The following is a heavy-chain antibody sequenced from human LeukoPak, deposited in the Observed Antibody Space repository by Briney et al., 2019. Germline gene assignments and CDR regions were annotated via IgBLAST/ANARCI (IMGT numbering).Heavy chain of an antibody. CDR3: ARGRSAYYYGSSGYPVYFDY. Sequence: PSETLSLTCAVYGGSFSGYYWSWIRQPPGKGLEWIGEINHSGSTNYNPSLKSRVTISVDTSKNQFSLKLSSVTAADTAVYYCARGRSAYYYGSSGYPVYFDYWGQGTLVTVSS. CDR1: GGSFSGYY. V-gene: IGHV4-34*01. J-gene: IGHJ4*02. CDR2: INHSGST. D-gene: IGHD3-22*01.